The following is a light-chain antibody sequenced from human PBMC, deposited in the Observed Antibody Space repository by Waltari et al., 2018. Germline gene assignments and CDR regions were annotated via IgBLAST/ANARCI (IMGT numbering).Light chain of an antibody. CDR2: GNN. CDR3: QSYDSRLSVVV. V-gene: IGLV1-40*01. J-gene: IGLJ2*01. CDR1: RSNIGSGFD. Sequence: QSVLPQPPSFSGAPAPRVTLSLPGSRSNIGSGFDVPWYQHLPGTAPKHPLFGNNNRPSGVPDRFSASKSGASASLAITGLQSEDEAVYYCQSYDSRLSVVVFGGGTKLTVL.